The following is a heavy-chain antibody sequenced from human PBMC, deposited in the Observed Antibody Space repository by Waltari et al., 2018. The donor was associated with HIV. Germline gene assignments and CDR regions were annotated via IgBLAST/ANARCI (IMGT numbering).Heavy chain of an antibody. D-gene: IGHD5-18*01. J-gene: IGHJ6*02. V-gene: IGHV3-21*01. CDR3: AHLVTGFYYYGMDV. CDR1: GFTFNNYS. CDR2: ISSRRTYI. Sequence: EVQLVESGGGLVKPGGPLRLSCAASGFTFNNYSMTWVRQAPGKGLEWVSSISSRRTYIYYGDSVKGRFSISRDNAKNSLYLQMNSLRAEDTAVYYCAHLVTGFYYYGMDVWGQGTTVTVSS.